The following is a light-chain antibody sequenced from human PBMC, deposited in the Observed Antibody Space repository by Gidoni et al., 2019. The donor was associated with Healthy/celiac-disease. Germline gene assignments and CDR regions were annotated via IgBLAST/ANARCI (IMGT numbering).Light chain of an antibody. CDR3: QQRSNWPYT. J-gene: IGKJ2*01. Sequence: EIVFTQSPATLSLSPGERATLSCRASQSVSSYLAWYQQKPGQAPRLLIYDASNRATGIPARFSGSESAGTDFTLTISSLEPEDFAVYYCQQRSNWPYTFGQGTKLEIK. V-gene: IGKV3-11*01. CDR2: DAS. CDR1: QSVSSY.